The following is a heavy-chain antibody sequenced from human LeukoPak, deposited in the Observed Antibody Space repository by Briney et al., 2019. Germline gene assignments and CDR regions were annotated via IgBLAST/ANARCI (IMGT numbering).Heavy chain of an antibody. J-gene: IGHJ4*02. Sequence: GGSLRLSYTASGFTFGDYAMSWVRQAPGKGLEWVGFIRSKAYGGTTEYAASVKGRFTISRDDSKSIAYLQMNSLKTEDTAVYYCTRGGVDSSGYQSDYWGQGTLVTVSS. V-gene: IGHV3-49*04. CDR2: IRSKAYGGTT. CDR3: TRGGVDSSGYQSDY. CDR1: GFTFGDYA. D-gene: IGHD3-22*01.